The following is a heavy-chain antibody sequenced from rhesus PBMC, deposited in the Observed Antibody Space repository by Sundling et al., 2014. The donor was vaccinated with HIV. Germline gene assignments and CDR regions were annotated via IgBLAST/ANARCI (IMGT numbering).Heavy chain of an antibody. CDR3: ARALFYWYFDL. V-gene: IGHV4-80*01. CDR2: INGDGGNT. J-gene: IGHJ2*01. Sequence: QVQLQESGPGLVKPSETVSLTCTVSGASIRNYWWSWIRQPPGKGLEWMGEINGDGGNTNYNSSLKSRVRIAGDTSKNQFSLELTSLSVADTAVYYCARALFYWYFDLWGPGTPITISS. CDR1: GASIRNYW.